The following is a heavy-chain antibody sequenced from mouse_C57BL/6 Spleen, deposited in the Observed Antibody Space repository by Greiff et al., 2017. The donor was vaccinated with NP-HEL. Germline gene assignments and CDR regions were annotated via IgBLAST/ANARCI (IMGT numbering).Heavy chain of an antibody. CDR2: YPGSGNTY. CDR1: YTFTDYYM. CDR3: IYDYDWYFDV. V-gene: IGHV1-83*01. Sequence: VQLQQSGPELVKPGASVKMSCKASGYTFTDYYMHWVKQKPGKGLEWIGEIYPGSGNTYYNEKFKGKATLTADTSSSTAYMQLSSLTSEDSAVYFCAIYDYDWYFDVWGTGTTVTVSS. D-gene: IGHD2-4*01. J-gene: IGHJ1*03.